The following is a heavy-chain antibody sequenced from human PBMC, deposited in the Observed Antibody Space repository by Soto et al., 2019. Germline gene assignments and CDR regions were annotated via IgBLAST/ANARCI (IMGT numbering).Heavy chain of an antibody. CDR3: ARRWGDAFDF. CDR1: GGSISSYY. CDR2: IYYSGST. D-gene: IGHD1-26*01. J-gene: IGHJ3*01. Sequence: SETMSLTCTVSGGSISSYYWSWIRQPPGKGLEWIGYIYYSGSTNYNPSLKSRVTISVDTSKNQFSLKLSSVTAADTAVYYCARRWGDAFDFWGQGTMVTVSS. V-gene: IGHV4-59*01.